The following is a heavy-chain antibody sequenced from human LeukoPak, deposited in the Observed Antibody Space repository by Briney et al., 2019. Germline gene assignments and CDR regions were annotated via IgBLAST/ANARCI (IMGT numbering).Heavy chain of an antibody. CDR2: IYPGDSDT. Sequence: GESLKISCKGSGYTFTTYWIGWVRQMPGKGLEWMGIIYPGDSDTRYSPSFDGQVTISADKSIRTAYLQWSSLKASDTAMYFCARQDSNYALGMDVWGQGTTVTVSS. J-gene: IGHJ6*02. V-gene: IGHV5-51*01. CDR1: GYTFTTYW. D-gene: IGHD1-7*01. CDR3: ARQDSNYALGMDV.